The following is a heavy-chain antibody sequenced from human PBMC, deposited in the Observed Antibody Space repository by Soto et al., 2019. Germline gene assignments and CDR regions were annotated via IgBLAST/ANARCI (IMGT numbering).Heavy chain of an antibody. CDR2: IYCSGST. CDR1: GGSISSGDYY. J-gene: IGHJ4*02. D-gene: IGHD6-13*01. V-gene: IGHV4-30-4*01. Sequence: NLSLTCTVSGGSISSGDYYWSWIRQPPGKGLEWIGYIYCSGSTYYNPSLKSRVTISVDTSKNQFSLKLSSVTAADTAVYYCARVRGKWQQLVDYWGQGTLVTVSS. CDR3: ARVRGKWQQLVDY.